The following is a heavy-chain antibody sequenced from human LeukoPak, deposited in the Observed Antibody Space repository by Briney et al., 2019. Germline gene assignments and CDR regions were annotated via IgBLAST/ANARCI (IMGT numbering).Heavy chain of an antibody. D-gene: IGHD6-19*01. CDR2: IYYSGST. V-gene: IGHV4-39*01. CDR1: GGSISSSSYY. J-gene: IGHJ5*02. Sequence: SETLSLTCTVSGGSISSSSYYWGWIRQPPGKGLEWIGSIYYSGSTYYNPSLKSRVTISVDTSKNQFSLKLSPVTAADTAVYYCARHPVAGIEGWFDPWGQGTLVTVSS. CDR3: ARHPVAGIEGWFDP.